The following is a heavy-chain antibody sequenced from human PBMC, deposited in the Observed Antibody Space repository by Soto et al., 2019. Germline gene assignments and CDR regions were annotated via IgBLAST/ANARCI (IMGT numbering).Heavy chain of an antibody. V-gene: IGHV4-59*01. J-gene: IGHJ4*02. CDR1: AGSTSSYY. D-gene: IGHD3-22*01. CDR2: IYYSGST. Sequence: SEALSLTCTVSAGSTSSYYWSWIRQPPVAVLEWIGYIYYSGSTNYNPSLKSRVTISVDTSKNQFSLKLSSVTAADTAVYYCARGVAPFNYYDSSGYSYFDYWGQGTLVTVSS. CDR3: ARGVAPFNYYDSSGYSYFDY.